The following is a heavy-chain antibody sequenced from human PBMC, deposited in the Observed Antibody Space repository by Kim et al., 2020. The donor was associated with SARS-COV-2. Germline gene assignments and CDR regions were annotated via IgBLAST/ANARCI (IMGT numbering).Heavy chain of an antibody. CDR1: GGSISSYY. J-gene: IGHJ4*02. V-gene: IGHV4-59*01. D-gene: IGHD1-26*01. Sequence: SETLSLTCTVSGGSISSYYWSWIRQPPGKGLEWIGYIYYSGSTNYNPSLKSRVTISVDTSKNQFSLKLSSVTAADTAVYYCARDRRSWVGATNFDYWGQGTLVTVSS. CDR2: IYYSGST. CDR3: ARDRRSWVGATNFDY.